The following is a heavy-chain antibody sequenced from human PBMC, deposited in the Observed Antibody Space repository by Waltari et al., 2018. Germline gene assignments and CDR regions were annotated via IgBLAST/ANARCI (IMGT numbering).Heavy chain of an antibody. J-gene: IGHJ3*02. V-gene: IGHV3-30*04. D-gene: IGHD3-3*01. CDR1: EPIFSGYA. CDR3: ARGRAYDFWSGYSAEPDAFDM. Sequence: QGQLVESGGGVVQPGRSLRLSCAASEPIFSGYAMNWVRQAPGKGLEWVADIGEDGRSKNYADSVKGRFTISRDNSNLYLQMNSLRTEDTAVYYCARGRAYDFWSGYSAEPDAFDMWGQGTM. CDR2: IGEDGRSK.